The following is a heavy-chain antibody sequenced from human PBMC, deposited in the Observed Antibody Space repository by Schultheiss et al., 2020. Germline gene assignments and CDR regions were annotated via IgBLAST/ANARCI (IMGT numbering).Heavy chain of an antibody. V-gene: IGHV1-69*13. D-gene: IGHD3-22*01. CDR3: ARDNYDSSGSQHYYGLDV. J-gene: IGHJ6*02. CDR1: GGTFSSYA. CDR2: IIPIFGTA. Sequence: SVKVSCKASGGTFSSYAISWVRQAPGQGLEWMGGIIPIFGTANYAQKFQGRVTITADESTSTAYMELSSLRSEDTAVYYCARDNYDSSGSQHYYGLDVWGQGTTVTVSS.